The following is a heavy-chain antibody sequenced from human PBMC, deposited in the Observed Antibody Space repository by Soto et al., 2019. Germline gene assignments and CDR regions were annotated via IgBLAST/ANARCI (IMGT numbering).Heavy chain of an antibody. J-gene: IGHJ6*02. V-gene: IGHV5-51*01. CDR2: IYPGDSDT. CDR1: GYSFTSYW. CDR3: ARQVGYCSGGSCPRYYYYYGMDV. Sequence: PGQSLKISCKGSGYSFTSYWIGWVRQMPGKGLEWMGIIYPGDSDTRYSPSFQGQVTISADKSISTAYLQWSSLKASDTAMYYCARQVGYCSGGSCPRYYYYYGMDVWGQGTTVTVSS. D-gene: IGHD2-15*01.